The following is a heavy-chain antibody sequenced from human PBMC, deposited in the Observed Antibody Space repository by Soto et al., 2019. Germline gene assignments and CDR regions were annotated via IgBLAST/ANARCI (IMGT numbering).Heavy chain of an antibody. J-gene: IGHJ5*02. CDR3: AREEGFRITMDRGRWFDP. CDR2: VNPISGDT. V-gene: IGHV1-2*02. D-gene: IGHD3-10*01. Sequence: QLQLVQSGAEVKKPGASVKVSCRASGYTFTGYYLHWVRQAPGQGLEWMAWVNPISGDTNYAQKFQDRVIMTRDRSITTVHMELSRLRSDDTAVYYCAREEGFRITMDRGRWFDPWCQGTLGTVSS. CDR1: GYTFTGYY.